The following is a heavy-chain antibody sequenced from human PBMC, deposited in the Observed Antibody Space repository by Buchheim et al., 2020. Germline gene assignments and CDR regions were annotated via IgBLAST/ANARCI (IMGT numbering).Heavy chain of an antibody. J-gene: IGHJ6*02. CDR2: INHSGST. CDR3: ASGRSRYGDYNYYYYYGMDV. Sequence: QVQLQQWGAGLLKPSETLSLTCAVYGGSFSGYYWSWIRQPPGKGLEWIGEINHSGSTNYNPSLKSRVTLSVDPSKNQFSLKQSSVTAADTAVYYCASGRSRYGDYNYYYYYGMDVWGQGTT. CDR1: GGSFSGYY. D-gene: IGHD4-17*01. V-gene: IGHV4-34*01.